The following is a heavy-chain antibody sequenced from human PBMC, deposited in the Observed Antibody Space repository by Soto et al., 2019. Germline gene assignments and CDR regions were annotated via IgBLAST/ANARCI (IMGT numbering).Heavy chain of an antibody. V-gene: IGHV1-3*01. Sequence: QVQLVQSRAEVKKPGASVKVSCKASGYTFTSYAMHWVRQAPGQRLEWMGWINAGNGNTKYSQKFQGRVTITRDTSASTAYMELSSLRSEDTAVYYCARDPLRFLEWLRAYYFDYWGQGTLVTVSS. CDR1: GYTFTSYA. CDR3: ARDPLRFLEWLRAYYFDY. J-gene: IGHJ4*02. D-gene: IGHD3-3*01. CDR2: INAGNGNT.